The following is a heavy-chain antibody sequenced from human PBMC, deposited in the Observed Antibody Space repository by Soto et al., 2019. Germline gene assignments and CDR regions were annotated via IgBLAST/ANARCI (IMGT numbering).Heavy chain of an antibody. D-gene: IGHD1-26*01. J-gene: IGHJ4*02. Sequence: ASVKVSCKASGYTFTSYYMHWVRQAPGQGLEWMGIINPSGGSTSYAQKFQGRVTMTRDTSTSTVYMELSSLRSEDTAVYYCARELRRKVGATSHFDYWGQGTLVPVSS. V-gene: IGHV1-46*01. CDR2: INPSGGST. CDR1: GYTFTSYY. CDR3: ARELRRKVGATSHFDY.